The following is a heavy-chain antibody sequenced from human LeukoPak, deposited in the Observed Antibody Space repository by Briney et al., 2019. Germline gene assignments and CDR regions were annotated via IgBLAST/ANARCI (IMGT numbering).Heavy chain of an antibody. Sequence: PSETLSLTCTVSGGSISSYYWSWIRQPPGKGLEWIGYIYYSGSTNYNPSLKSRVTISVDTSKNQFSLKLSSVTAADTAVYYCARDDYGTEDWFDPWGQGTLVTVSS. CDR1: GGSISSYY. CDR3: ARDDYGTEDWFDP. CDR2: IYYSGST. J-gene: IGHJ5*02. D-gene: IGHD4-17*01. V-gene: IGHV4-59*01.